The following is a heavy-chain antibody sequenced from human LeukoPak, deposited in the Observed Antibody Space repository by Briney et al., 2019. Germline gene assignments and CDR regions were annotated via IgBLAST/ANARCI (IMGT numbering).Heavy chain of an antibody. Sequence: GGSLRLSCAASGFTFSSYWMHWVRQAPGKGLVWVSRINGDGSSTSYADSVKGRFTISRDNAKNTLYLQMNSPRAEDTAVYYCARMGPYGSGSYAVDYWGQGTLVTVSS. CDR3: ARMGPYGSGSYAVDY. D-gene: IGHD3-10*01. V-gene: IGHV3-74*01. J-gene: IGHJ4*02. CDR1: GFTFSSYW. CDR2: INGDGSST.